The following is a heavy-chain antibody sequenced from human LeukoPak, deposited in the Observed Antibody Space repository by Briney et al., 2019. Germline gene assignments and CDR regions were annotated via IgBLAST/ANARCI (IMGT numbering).Heavy chain of an antibody. J-gene: IGHJ4*02. D-gene: IGHD3-22*01. V-gene: IGHV3-9*01. CDR2: ISWNSGSI. CDR1: GFTFDDYA. Sequence: GRSLRLSCAASGFTFDDYAMHWVRQAPGKGLEWVSGISWNSGSIGYADSVKGRFTISRDNAKNSLYLQMNSLRAEDTALYYCAKDILRGDSSGYLFSFDYWGQGTLVTVSS. CDR3: AKDILRGDSSGYLFSFDY.